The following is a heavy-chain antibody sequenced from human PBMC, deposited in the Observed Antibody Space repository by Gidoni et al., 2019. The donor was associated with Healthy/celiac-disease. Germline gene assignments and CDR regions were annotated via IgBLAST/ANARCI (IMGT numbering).Heavy chain of an antibody. Sequence: QLQLQESGPGLVKPSETLSLTCTVSGGPISSSSYYWGWIRQPPGKGLEWIGSIYYSGSTYYNPSLKSRVTISVDTSKNQFSLKLSSVTAADTAVYYCARPAGGYSYGSYYFDYWGQGTLVTVSS. J-gene: IGHJ4*02. CDR2: IYYSGST. CDR3: ARPAGGYSYGSYYFDY. CDR1: GGPISSSSYY. D-gene: IGHD5-18*01. V-gene: IGHV4-39*01.